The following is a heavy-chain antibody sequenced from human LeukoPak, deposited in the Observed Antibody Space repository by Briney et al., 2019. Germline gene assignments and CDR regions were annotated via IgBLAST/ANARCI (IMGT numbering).Heavy chain of an antibody. V-gene: IGHV3-21*01. CDR3: AKDSGNYLDAFDI. CDR2: ISRRSTYI. Sequence: GGSLRLSCAASGFTFSSYTMNWVRQAPGKGLEWVSSISRRSTYIYYADSVKGRFTISRDNAKNTLYLQMNSLRAEDTAVYYCAKDSGNYLDAFDIWGQGTMVTVSS. CDR1: GFTFSSYT. D-gene: IGHD1-7*01. J-gene: IGHJ3*02.